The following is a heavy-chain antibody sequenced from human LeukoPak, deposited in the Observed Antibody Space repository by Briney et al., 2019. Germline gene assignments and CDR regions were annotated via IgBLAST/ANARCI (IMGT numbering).Heavy chain of an antibody. Sequence: ASVKVSCKASGYTFTSYDINWVRQATGQGLEWMGWMNPNSGNTGYAQKFQGRVTITRNTSISTAYMELRSLRSDDTAVYYCARSGGIPAATGNWFDPWGQGTLVTVSS. D-gene: IGHD2-2*01. V-gene: IGHV1-8*03. CDR3: ARSGGIPAATGNWFDP. CDR1: GYTFTSYD. CDR2: MNPNSGNT. J-gene: IGHJ5*02.